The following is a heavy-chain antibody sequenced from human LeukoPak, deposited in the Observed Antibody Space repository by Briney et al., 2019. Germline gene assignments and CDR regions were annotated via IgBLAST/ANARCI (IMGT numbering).Heavy chain of an antibody. V-gene: IGHV3-15*01. Sequence: GGSLRLSCAASRFTFSNAWMSWVRQAPGKGLEWVGRIKSKTDGGTTDYAAPVKGRFTISRDDSKNTLYLQMNSLKTEDTAVYYCTTDEFYDFWSGYLPLDYWGQGTLVTVSS. D-gene: IGHD3-3*01. CDR1: RFTFSNAW. CDR2: IKSKTDGGTT. CDR3: TTDEFYDFWSGYLPLDY. J-gene: IGHJ4*02.